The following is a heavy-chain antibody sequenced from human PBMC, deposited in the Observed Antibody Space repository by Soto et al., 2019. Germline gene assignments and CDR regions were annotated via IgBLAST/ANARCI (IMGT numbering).Heavy chain of an antibody. D-gene: IGHD3-22*01. CDR2: TSDDGSDK. V-gene: IGHV3-30*03. CDR3: ATEPTPSSGFYWVFYD. CDR1: GFTFSTYA. J-gene: IGHJ4*02. Sequence: PGGSLRLSCAASGFTFSTYAMHWVRQAPGKGLEWVAVTSDDGSDKYYADSVKGRFTISRDNFRNTLNLHMNSLRAEDTAVYYCATEPTPSSGFYWVFYDWGQGTRVPVSS.